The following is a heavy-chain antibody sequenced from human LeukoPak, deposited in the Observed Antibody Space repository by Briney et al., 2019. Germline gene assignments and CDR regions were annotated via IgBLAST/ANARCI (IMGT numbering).Heavy chain of an antibody. CDR3: ARRTQKTRDGPKPWAWGVPGFSPTPTYYFDY. D-gene: IGHD5-24*01. CDR1: GGSISRSSYE. CDR2: VSYSGST. V-gene: IGHV4-39*01. Sequence: SETLSFTCTGSGGSISRSSYEWAWIRQPPGKGLEWIGSVSYSGSTYYKPSLTSRVTIFLDTSKNKFSLKMSSVTAADTAVYFCARRTQKTRDGPKPWAWGVPGFSPTPTYYFDYWGQGTLVTVSA. J-gene: IGHJ4*02.